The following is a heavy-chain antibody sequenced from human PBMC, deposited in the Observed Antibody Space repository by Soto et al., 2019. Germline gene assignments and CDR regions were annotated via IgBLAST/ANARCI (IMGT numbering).Heavy chain of an antibody. D-gene: IGHD6-19*01. Sequence: PGGSLRLSCAASGFTFSSYGMHWVRQAPGKGLEWVSRTRNDGSNTYYADSVKGRFTISRDNSKNTLYLQMNSLRAEDTAVYYCAKLYSTGWFFVDYWGQGTLVTVSS. CDR3: AKLYSTGWFFVDY. J-gene: IGHJ4*02. V-gene: IGHV3-30*02. CDR1: GFTFSSYG. CDR2: TRNDGSNT.